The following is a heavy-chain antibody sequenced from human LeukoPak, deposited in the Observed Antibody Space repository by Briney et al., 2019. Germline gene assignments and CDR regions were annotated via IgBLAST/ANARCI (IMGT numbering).Heavy chain of an antibody. CDR2: ISSGSSYI. CDR1: GFTFSRYS. D-gene: IGHD3-22*01. Sequence: PGGSLRLSCAASGFTFSRYSMNWVRQGPGKGLEWVSSISSGSSYIYYADSVKGRFTISRDNAKNSLYLQMNSLRAEDAAVYYCAKVRMITMIAYDAFDIWGQGTMVTVSS. V-gene: IGHV3-21*04. J-gene: IGHJ3*02. CDR3: AKVRMITMIAYDAFDI.